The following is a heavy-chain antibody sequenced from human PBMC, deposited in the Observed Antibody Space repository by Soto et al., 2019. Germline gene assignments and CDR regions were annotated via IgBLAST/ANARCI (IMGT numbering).Heavy chain of an antibody. V-gene: IGHV3-72*01. CDR1: GFTFSDHY. Sequence: EVQLVESGGGLVQPGRSLRLSCAASGFTFSDHYMDWVRQAPGKGLEWDGRTKHKREKYTTEYAASVKGRFTISRDDSRNTLYLQLNSLTTEDTAVYYCVCFISGVLHWGQGTLVTVSS. D-gene: IGHD3-3*01. CDR2: TKHKREKYTT. CDR3: VCFISGVLH. J-gene: IGHJ4*02.